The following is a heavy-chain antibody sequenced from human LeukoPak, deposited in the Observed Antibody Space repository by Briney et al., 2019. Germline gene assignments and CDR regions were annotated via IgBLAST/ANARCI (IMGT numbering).Heavy chain of an antibody. CDR2: TYYRSKWYN. CDR1: GDSVSSNSAA. D-gene: IGHD6-19*01. CDR3: ARVVLLSCGCYGY. J-gene: IGHJ4*02. V-gene: IGHV6-1*01. Sequence: SQTLSLTCAISGDSVSSNSAAWNWIRRSPSRGLEWRGRTYYRSKWYNDYAVSVKSRITINPDTSKNQFSLQLNSVTPEDTAVYYCARVVLLSCGCYGYWGQGTLVTVSS.